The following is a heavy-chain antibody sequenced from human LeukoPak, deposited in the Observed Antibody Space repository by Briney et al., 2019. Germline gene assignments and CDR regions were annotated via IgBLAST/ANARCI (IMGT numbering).Heavy chain of an antibody. D-gene: IGHD4-17*01. Sequence: GGSLRLSCAASGFTFSNAWMTWVVQAPGKGLEWVSSISGSSIYIYYADSVRGRFTISRDNAKNSLYLQMNSLRAEDTAVYYCARVFEFGIRVTTGFDYWGQGTLVTVSS. CDR3: ARVFEFGIRVTTGFDY. CDR2: ISGSSIYI. J-gene: IGHJ4*02. CDR1: GFTFSNAW. V-gene: IGHV3-21*01.